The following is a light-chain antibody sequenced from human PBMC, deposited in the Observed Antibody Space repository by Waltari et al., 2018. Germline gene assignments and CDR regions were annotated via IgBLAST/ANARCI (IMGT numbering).Light chain of an antibody. CDR3: AAWDDSLSGFYV. V-gene: IGLV1-47*01. CDR2: RNN. CDR1: PSHLGRTY. J-gene: IGLJ1*01. Sequence: QSVLTQPPSASGTPGPLVTLPCSGSPSHLGRTYVYCYQQLPGTAPKLLIYRNNQRPSGVPDRFSGSKSGTSASLAISGLRSEDEADYYCAAWDDSLSGFYVFGTGTKVTVL.